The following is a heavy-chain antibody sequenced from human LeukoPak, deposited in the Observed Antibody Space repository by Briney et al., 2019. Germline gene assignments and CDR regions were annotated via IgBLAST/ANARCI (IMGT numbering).Heavy chain of an antibody. CDR3: ARHPRGSSRNGFDY. CDR2: IYYSVST. D-gene: IGHD6-6*01. Sequence: SETLSLTCTVSGGSISSSSYYWGWIRQPPGRGLEWIGSIYYSVSTYYNPSLKSRVTISVDTSKNQFSLKLSSVTAADPAVYYCARHPRGSSRNGFDYWGQGTLVTVSS. V-gene: IGHV4-39*01. CDR1: GGSISSSSYY. J-gene: IGHJ4*02.